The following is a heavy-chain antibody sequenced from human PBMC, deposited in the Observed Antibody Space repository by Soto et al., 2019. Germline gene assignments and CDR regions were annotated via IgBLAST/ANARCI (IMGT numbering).Heavy chain of an antibody. V-gene: IGHV4-34*01. J-gene: IGHJ6*02. D-gene: IGHD6-13*01. CDR2: INHSRST. CDR3: ARCKGIAAAGAYYYYGMDV. Sequence: SETLSLTCAVSGGSFSGYYWSWIRQPPGKGLEWIGEINHSRSTNYNPSLKSRVTISVDTSKNQFSRKLSSVTAADTAVYYCARCKGIAAAGAYYYYGMDVWGQGTTVTVSS. CDR1: GGSFSGYY.